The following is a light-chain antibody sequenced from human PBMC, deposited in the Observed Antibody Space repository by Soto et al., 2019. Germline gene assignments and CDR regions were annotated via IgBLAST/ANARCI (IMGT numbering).Light chain of an antibody. Sequence: QSALTQPASVSGSPGQSITISCTGTSSDIGGYKYVSWYQQHPGIAPKLMTYEVSNRPSGVSNRFSGSKSGNTASLTISGLQAEDEADYYCCSYTRRSTRVFGGGTKLTVL. CDR1: SSDIGGYKY. V-gene: IGLV2-14*01. J-gene: IGLJ2*01. CDR3: CSYTRRSTRV. CDR2: EVS.